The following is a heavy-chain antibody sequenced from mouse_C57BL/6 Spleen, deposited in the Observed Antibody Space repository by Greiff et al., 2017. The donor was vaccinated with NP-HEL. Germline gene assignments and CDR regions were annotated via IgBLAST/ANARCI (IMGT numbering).Heavy chain of an antibody. CDR3: ASETAQATGFAY. CDR1: GYTFTSYG. Sequence: QVQLQQSGAELARPGASVKLSCKASGYTFTSYGISWVKQRTGQGLEWIGEIYPRSGNTYYNEKFKGKATLTADKSSSTAYIELRSLTSEDSAVYFCASETAQATGFAYWGQGTLVTVSA. V-gene: IGHV1-81*01. D-gene: IGHD3-2*02. CDR2: IYPRSGNT. J-gene: IGHJ3*01.